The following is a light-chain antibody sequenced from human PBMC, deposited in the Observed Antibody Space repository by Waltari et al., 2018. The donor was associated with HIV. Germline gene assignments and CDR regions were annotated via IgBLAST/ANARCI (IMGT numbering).Light chain of an antibody. CDR3: SSFTASLSLM. Sequence: QSALTQPASVSGSPGQSITISCTGPAHNFVSWYQQYPGKAPNLIIYEATHPPPGISTRFSGSKSANTASLTISGLQAADEADYYCSSFTASLSLMFGGGTRLTVL. J-gene: IGLJ3*02. CDR1: AHNF. V-gene: IGLV2-14*01. CDR2: EAT.